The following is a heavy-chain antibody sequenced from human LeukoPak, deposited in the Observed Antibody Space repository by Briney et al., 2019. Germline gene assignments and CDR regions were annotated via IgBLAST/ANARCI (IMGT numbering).Heavy chain of an antibody. V-gene: IGHV3-30-3*01. CDR3: VRQSTGLDY. D-gene: IGHD5/OR15-5a*01. CDR1: GFTFRNNT. CDR2: IEPDRSNK. Sequence: GRTLRLSSAPSGFTFRNNTMHWVRQALSQGLEWVAVIEPDRSNKYHADSVKGRFTISRDNSKNTLYLQLDSLRSEDTAVYYCVRQSTGLDYWGQGTLVTVSS. J-gene: IGHJ4*02.